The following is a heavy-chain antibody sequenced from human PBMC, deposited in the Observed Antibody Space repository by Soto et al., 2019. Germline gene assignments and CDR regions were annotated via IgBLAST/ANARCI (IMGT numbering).Heavy chain of an antibody. Sequence: GGSLRLSCAASGFTFSSYGMHWVRQAPGKGLEWVAVIWYDGGNKYYADSVKGRFTISRDNSKNTLYLQMNSLRAEDTAVYYCARDLRGLERVYYYYGMEVWGQGTTVAVSS. D-gene: IGHD3-10*01. CDR3: ARDLRGLERVYYYYGMEV. CDR1: GFTFSSYG. CDR2: IWYDGGNK. J-gene: IGHJ6*02. V-gene: IGHV3-33*01.